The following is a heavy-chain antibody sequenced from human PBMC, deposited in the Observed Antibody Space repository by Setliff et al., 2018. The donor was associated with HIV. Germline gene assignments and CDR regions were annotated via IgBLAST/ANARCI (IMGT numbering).Heavy chain of an antibody. D-gene: IGHD3-22*01. CDR1: RFTYGSYW. V-gene: IGHV3-7*03. J-gene: IGHJ2*01. CDR2: IKGNGNEV. CDR3: AKGEDSSGWWYFDL. Sequence: PGGSLRLSCAASRFTYGSYWMSWVRQTPGRGLEWVASIKGNGNEVYYLTSVKGRFTISRDNAKNSLYLQMNSLRAEDTALYYCAKGEDSSGWWYFDLWGRGTLVTVSS.